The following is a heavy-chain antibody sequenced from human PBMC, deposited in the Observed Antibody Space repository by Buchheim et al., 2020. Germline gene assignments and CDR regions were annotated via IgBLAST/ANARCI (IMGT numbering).Heavy chain of an antibody. CDR1: GFDFSTYD. Sequence: QAQLVESGGGVVQPGRSLRLSCVASGFDFSTYDVHWVRQAPGKGLEWVAVISFDGDNKNYADSVKGRFTISRDNSKNTLFLELNSLRAEDTAVYYCASPAGYAYGDSSLDSWGQGTL. J-gene: IGHJ4*02. V-gene: IGHV3-30*03. CDR3: ASPAGYAYGDSSLDS. CDR2: ISFDGDNK. D-gene: IGHD4-17*01.